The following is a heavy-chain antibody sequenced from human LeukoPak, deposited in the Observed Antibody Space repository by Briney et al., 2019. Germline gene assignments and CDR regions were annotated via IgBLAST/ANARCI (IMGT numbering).Heavy chain of an antibody. CDR2: INHSGST. J-gene: IGHJ4*02. CDR1: GGSFSGYY. Sequence: PSETLSLTCTVYGGSFSGYYWSWIRQPPGKGLEWIGEINHSGSTNYNPSLKSRVTISVDTSKNQFSLKLSSVTAADTAVYYCARHYDYVWGSYRPSGYYFDYWGQGTLVTVSS. V-gene: IGHV4-34*01. CDR3: ARHYDYVWGSYRPSGYYFDY. D-gene: IGHD3-16*02.